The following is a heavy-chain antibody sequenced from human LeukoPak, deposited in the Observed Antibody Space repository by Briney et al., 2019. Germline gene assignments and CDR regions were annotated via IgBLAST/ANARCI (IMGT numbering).Heavy chain of an antibody. CDR1: GGSISYYY. V-gene: IGHV4-59*12. J-gene: IGHJ5*02. Sequence: SETLSLTCTVSGGSISYYYWNWIRQPPGKGLEWIGYIYYTGNTNYNPSLKSRVTISVDTSKNQFSLKLSSVTAADTAVYYCARASIVVVTAIWFDPWGQGTLVTVSS. CDR3: ARASIVVVTAIWFDP. D-gene: IGHD2-21*02. CDR2: IYYTGNT.